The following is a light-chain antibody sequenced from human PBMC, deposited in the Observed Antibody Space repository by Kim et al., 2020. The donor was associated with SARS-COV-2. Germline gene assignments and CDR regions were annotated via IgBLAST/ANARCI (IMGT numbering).Light chain of an antibody. V-gene: IGLV1-44*01. CDR1: NSNIGANT. J-gene: IGLJ1*01. CDR2: NHN. Sequence: GQRVTISCSGTNSNIGANTLSWFQQLPGTAPRLLIYNHNQRPSGVLDRFSGSKSGTSASLAISGLQSEDEGDYYCAAWEDSLDGYVFATGTKVTVL. CDR3: AAWEDSLDGYV.